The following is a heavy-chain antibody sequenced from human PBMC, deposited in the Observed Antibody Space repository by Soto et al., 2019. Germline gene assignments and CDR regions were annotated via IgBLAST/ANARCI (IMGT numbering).Heavy chain of an antibody. V-gene: IGHV3-30*18. CDR3: AKDFPEMSTVEPDVS. CDR1: GFIFTSFG. Sequence: QVQWLESGGGVVQPGTSLKLSCATSGFIFTSFGMHWLRQAPGKGLEWVAVISYDGIDENYADSVKGRFAISRDKAKSTVYLHMNTLIVADTAVYYWAKDFPEMSTVEPDVSWAQGTLVSVSS. CDR2: ISYDGIDE. J-gene: IGHJ4*02. D-gene: IGHD6-19*01.